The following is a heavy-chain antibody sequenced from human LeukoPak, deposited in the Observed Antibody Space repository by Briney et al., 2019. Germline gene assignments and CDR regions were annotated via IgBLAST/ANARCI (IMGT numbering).Heavy chain of an antibody. J-gene: IGHJ5*02. CDR1: GFTFSSYA. D-gene: IGHD1-26*01. CDR2: ISGSGGST. Sequence: GGSLRLSCAASGFTFSSYAMSWVRQAPGKGLEWVSAISGSGGSTYYADSVKGRFTISRDSADNSLYLQMNSLRAEDSAVYYCARGGRSGSWCDLWGQGTLLTVSS. V-gene: IGHV3-23*01. CDR3: ARGGRSGSWCDL.